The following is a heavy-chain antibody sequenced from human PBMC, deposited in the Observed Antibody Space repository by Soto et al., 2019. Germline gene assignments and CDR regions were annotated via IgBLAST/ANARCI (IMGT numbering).Heavy chain of an antibody. J-gene: IGHJ4*02. V-gene: IGHV3-21*01. Sequence: GGSLRLSCAASGFTFSSYNMNWIRQAPGKGLEWVSSISSSSSYIYYADSVKGRFTISRDNAKNLLYLQMNSLRAEDRALYYGARIRAREGYHLDYWGQGTLVTVSS. CDR3: ARIRAREGYHLDY. D-gene: IGHD2-2*01. CDR2: ISSSSSYI. CDR1: GFTFSSYN.